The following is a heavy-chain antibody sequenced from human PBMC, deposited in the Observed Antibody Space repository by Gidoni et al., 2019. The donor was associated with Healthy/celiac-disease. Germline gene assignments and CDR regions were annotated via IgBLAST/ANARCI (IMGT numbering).Heavy chain of an antibody. V-gene: IGHV3-23*01. J-gene: IGHJ4*02. CDR3: AKEMAVAGTAPFYY. CDR2: ISGSGGST. Sequence: EVQLLESGGGLVQPGGSLRLSCASSGFTFSSYAMSLVRQAPGKGLEWVSAISGSGGSTYYADAVKGRFTISRDNSKNTLYLQMNSLRAEDTAVYYCAKEMAVAGTAPFYYWGQGTLVTVSS. D-gene: IGHD6-19*01. CDR1: GFTFSSYA.